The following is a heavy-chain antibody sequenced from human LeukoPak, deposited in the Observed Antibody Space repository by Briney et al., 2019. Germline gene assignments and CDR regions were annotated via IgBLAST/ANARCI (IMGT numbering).Heavy chain of an antibody. CDR2: INPSGGGT. Sequence: ASVKVSCKASGYTFTSYYLHWVRQAPGQGLEWMGIINPSGGGTTYAQKFQGRVTMTRDTSTSTVYMELSSLRSEDTAVYYCARDLTKDYGGSCPGHYWGQGSLVTVSS. CDR1: GYTFTSYY. D-gene: IGHD4-23*01. CDR3: ARDLTKDYGGSCPGHY. V-gene: IGHV1-46*01. J-gene: IGHJ4*02.